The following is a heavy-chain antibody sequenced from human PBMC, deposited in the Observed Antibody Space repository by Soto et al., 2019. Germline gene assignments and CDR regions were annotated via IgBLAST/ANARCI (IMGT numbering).Heavy chain of an antibody. CDR2: ISGSGGRV. Sequence: QPGGSLRLSCAASGFSFGTYVMDWVRQAPGKGLEWVSGISGSGGRVYSADSVKGRFTISRDNSRNTLYLQMNSLRAEDTAVYYWAMSILYDTATNENHRDALDIWGQGTQVTVSS. D-gene: IGHD5-18*01. J-gene: IGHJ3*02. CDR1: GFSFGTYV. CDR3: AMSILYDTATNENHRDALDI. V-gene: IGHV3-23*01.